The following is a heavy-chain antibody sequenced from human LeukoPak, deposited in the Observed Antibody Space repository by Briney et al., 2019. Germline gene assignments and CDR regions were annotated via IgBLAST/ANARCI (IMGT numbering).Heavy chain of an antibody. Sequence: ASVKVSCKASGYTFTSYGISRVRQAPGQGLEWMGWISAYNGNTNYAQKLQGRVTMTTDTSTSTAYMELRSLRSDDTAVYYCARGGDYDILTGFPSWVDYWGQGTLVTVSS. CDR2: ISAYNGNT. CDR3: ARGGDYDILTGFPSWVDY. V-gene: IGHV1-18*01. D-gene: IGHD3-9*01. CDR1: GYTFTSYG. J-gene: IGHJ4*02.